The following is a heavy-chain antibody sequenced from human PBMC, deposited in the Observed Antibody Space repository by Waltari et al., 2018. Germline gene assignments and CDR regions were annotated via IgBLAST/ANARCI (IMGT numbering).Heavy chain of an antibody. J-gene: IGHJ4*02. D-gene: IGHD1-26*01. Sequence: EVQLVESGGGSVQPGGSLRLSCAASGFTFSSYWIYWVRQAPGKGLVWVSRINTDGSSTSYADSVKGRFTISRDNAKNTLYLQMNSLRAEDTAVYYCTRALSGSFPYWGQGTLVTVSS. CDR2: INTDGSST. V-gene: IGHV3-74*01. CDR3: TRALSGSFPY. CDR1: GFTFSSYW.